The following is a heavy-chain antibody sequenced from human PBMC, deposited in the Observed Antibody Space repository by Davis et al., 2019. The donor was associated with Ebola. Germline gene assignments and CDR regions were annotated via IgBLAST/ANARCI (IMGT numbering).Heavy chain of an antibody. Sequence: SGPTLVKPTQTLTLTCTFSGFSLSASGVSVGWIRQPPGKALEWLALIDWDDDKYYSTSLKTRLTISKDTSKNQVVLTMTNMDPVDTATYYCARVYYYYGMDVWGQGTTVTVSS. CDR2: IDWDDDK. J-gene: IGHJ6*02. V-gene: IGHV2-70*01. CDR3: ARVYYYYGMDV. CDR1: GFSLSASGVS.